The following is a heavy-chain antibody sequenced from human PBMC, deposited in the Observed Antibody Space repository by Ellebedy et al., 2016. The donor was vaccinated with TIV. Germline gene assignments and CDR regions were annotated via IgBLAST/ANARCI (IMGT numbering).Heavy chain of an antibody. CDR3: ARGRTPGIAAAGTGARWFDP. CDR1: GGSISSYY. D-gene: IGHD6-13*01. CDR2: INHSGST. Sequence: GSLRLXXTVSGGSISSYYWSWIRQPPGKGLEWIGEINHSGSTNYNPSLKSRVTISVDTSKNQFSLKLSSVTAADTAVYYCARGRTPGIAAAGTGARWFDPWGQGTLVTVSS. V-gene: IGHV4-34*01. J-gene: IGHJ5*02.